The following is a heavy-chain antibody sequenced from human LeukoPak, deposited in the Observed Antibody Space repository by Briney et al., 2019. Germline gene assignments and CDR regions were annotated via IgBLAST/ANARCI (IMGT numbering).Heavy chain of an antibody. CDR1: GFTIRTYW. Sequence: GGSLRLSCAASGFTIRTYWMHWVRQAPGKGREWVSRINSDGSTTDYADSVKGRFTISRDNAKNTLYLQVNSLRVEDTGVYYCARDARSDGWYVLDYWGPGTLVTVSS. CDR2: INSDGSTT. D-gene: IGHD6-19*01. J-gene: IGHJ4*02. V-gene: IGHV3-74*01. CDR3: ARDARSDGWYVLDY.